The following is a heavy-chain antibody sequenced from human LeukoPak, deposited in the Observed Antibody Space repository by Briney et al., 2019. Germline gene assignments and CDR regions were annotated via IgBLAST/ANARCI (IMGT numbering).Heavy chain of an antibody. CDR1: GGSISSYY. CDR2: ISNTGST. CDR3: AKVGRGDYVWGSYSFDY. J-gene: IGHJ4*02. D-gene: IGHD3-16*01. Sequence: SETLSLTCTVSGGSISSYYWSWIRQPPGKGLEWIGYISNTGSTNYNPFLESRVTISVDTSKNQFSLKLTSVTAADTAVYYCAKVGRGDYVWGSYSFDYWGQGTLVTVSS. V-gene: IGHV4-59*01.